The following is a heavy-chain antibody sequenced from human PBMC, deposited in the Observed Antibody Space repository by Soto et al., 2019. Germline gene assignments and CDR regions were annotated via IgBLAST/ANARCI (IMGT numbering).Heavy chain of an antibody. CDR2: IYPGDSHT. CDR3: ARQGYCSTTACSTVDY. J-gene: IGHJ4*02. CDR1: GYSFTSYW. D-gene: IGHD2-2*02. V-gene: IGHV5-51*01. Sequence: PGESLKISCKGSGYSFTSYWIGWVRQMPGKGLEWLGIIYPGDSHTRYSPSFQGQVTISADKSISTAYLQWNSLKAPDTAIYYCARQGYCSTTACSTVDYWGQGTLVTVSS.